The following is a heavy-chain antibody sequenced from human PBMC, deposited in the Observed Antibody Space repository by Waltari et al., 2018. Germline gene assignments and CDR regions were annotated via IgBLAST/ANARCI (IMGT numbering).Heavy chain of an antibody. V-gene: IGHV3-49*04. CDR1: GFTFGDYA. CDR3: TGYDYIWGSYSLDY. D-gene: IGHD3-16*01. Sequence: EVQLVESGGGLVQPGRSLRLSCTASGFTFGDYAMSWVRKAPGKGLEWVGFIRSKAYGGTTEYAASVKGRFTISRDDSKSIAYLQMNSLKTEDTAVYYCTGYDYIWGSYSLDYWGQGTLVTVSS. CDR2: IRSKAYGGTT. J-gene: IGHJ4*02.